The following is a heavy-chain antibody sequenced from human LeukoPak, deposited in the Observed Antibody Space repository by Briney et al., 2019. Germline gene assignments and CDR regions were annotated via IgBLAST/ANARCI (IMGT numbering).Heavy chain of an antibody. J-gene: IGHJ3*01. Sequence: GGSLRLSCAASGFNFRDAAMTWVRQAPGKGLEWVSLIGPVGDNPFYADSVKGRFTISRDNSKNTLSLQMNSLRVEDTAIYYCAKDIQLSTWGLGTMVTVSS. CDR2: IGPVGDNP. D-gene: IGHD5-24*01. V-gene: IGHV3-23*01. CDR3: AKDIQLST. CDR1: GFNFRDAA.